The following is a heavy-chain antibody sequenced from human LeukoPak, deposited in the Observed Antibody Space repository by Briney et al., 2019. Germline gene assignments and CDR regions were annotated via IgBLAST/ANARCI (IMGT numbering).Heavy chain of an antibody. CDR2: ISSSSSYI. D-gene: IGHD3-22*01. J-gene: IGHJ4*02. CDR3: YYYDSSGFYYFDY. V-gene: IGHV3-21*01. Sequence: GGSLRLSCTASGFTFGDYAMSWFRQAPGKGLEWVSSISSSSSYIYYADSVKGRFTISRDNAKNSLYLQMNSLRAEDTAVYYCYYYDSSGFYYFDYWGQGTLVTVSS. CDR1: GFTFGDYA.